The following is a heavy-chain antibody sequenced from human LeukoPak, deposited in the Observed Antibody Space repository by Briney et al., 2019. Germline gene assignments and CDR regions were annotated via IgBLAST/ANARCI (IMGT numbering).Heavy chain of an antibody. V-gene: IGHV4-59*08. Sequence: SETLSLTCTVSGGSISSYYWSWIRQPPGKGLEWIGYIYYSGSTNYNPSLKSRVTISVDTSKNQFSLKLSSVTAADTAVYYCARLSSWSGSWYANWFDPWGQGTLVTVSS. CDR2: IYYSGST. J-gene: IGHJ5*02. D-gene: IGHD6-13*01. CDR3: ARLSSWSGSWYANWFDP. CDR1: GGSISSYY.